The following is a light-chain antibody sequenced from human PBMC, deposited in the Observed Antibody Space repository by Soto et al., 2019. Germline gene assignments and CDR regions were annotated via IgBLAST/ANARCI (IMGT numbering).Light chain of an antibody. J-gene: IGKJ5*01. V-gene: IGKV3-11*01. CDR2: DAS. Sequence: EIVLTQSPATLSLSPGERATLSFRASQSVSSYLAWYQQKPGQAPRLLIYDASNRATGIPARFSGSGSGTDFTLTISSLEPEDFAVYYCQQRSNWLSITFGQGTRLEIK. CDR3: QQRSNWLSIT. CDR1: QSVSSY.